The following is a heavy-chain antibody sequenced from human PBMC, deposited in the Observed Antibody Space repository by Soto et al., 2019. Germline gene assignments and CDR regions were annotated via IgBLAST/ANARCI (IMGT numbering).Heavy chain of an antibody. D-gene: IGHD1-26*01. Sequence: SQTLPLTCTVAGRSISYVSWGRQPPGKGLEWIGSIYYSGNPYYSPSLKSRVTISVDTSKNQFSLKLSSVTAADTAVYYCANLKWGYWFFDLWGRGTLVTVSS. CDR1: GRSISY. J-gene: IGHJ2*01. V-gene: IGHV4-39*01. CDR2: IYYSGNP. CDR3: ANLKWGYWFFDL.